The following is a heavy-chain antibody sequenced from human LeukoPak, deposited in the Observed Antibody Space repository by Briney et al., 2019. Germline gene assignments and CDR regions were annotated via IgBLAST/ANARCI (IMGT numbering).Heavy chain of an antibody. CDR1: GFTFSSYA. D-gene: IGHD5-18*01. CDR3: ARDRGGYSYGTFDY. CDR2: ISSNGGST. Sequence: PGGSLRLSCAASGFTFSSYAMHWVRQAPGKGLEYVSAISSNGGSTYYANSVKGRFTISRDNSKNTLYLQMGSLRAEDMAVYYCARDRGGYSYGTFDYWGQGTLVTVSS. J-gene: IGHJ4*02. V-gene: IGHV3-64*01.